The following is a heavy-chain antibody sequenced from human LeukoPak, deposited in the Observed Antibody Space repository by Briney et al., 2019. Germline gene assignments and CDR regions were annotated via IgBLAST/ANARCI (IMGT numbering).Heavy chain of an antibody. D-gene: IGHD1-1*01. J-gene: IGHJ4*02. CDR3: ARRGLTSYNADF. Sequence: PGGSLRLSCAASEFSFSEHYMICIRQSPGKGREWVSYISSSSSYTKYADSVKGRFTISRDDAKNSLFLQMNSLRAEDTAVYYCARRGLTSYNADFWGQGTLVTVSS. CDR2: ISSSSSYT. CDR1: EFSFSEHY. V-gene: IGHV3-11*03.